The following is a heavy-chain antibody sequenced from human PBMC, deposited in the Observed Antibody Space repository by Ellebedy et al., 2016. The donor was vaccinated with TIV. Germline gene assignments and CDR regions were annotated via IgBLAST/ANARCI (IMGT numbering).Heavy chain of an antibody. CDR2: IDWADGK. J-gene: IGHJ4*02. Sequence: SGPTLVXPTQTLTLTCIFSGFSLSTSGMCVTWIRQPPGKALEWLALIDWADGKYYSTSLKTRLSIPKDTSKNQVVLTMTNMNPVDTAAYYCARMTYGDFGGDLEFWGQGTLVTVSS. D-gene: IGHD4-17*01. CDR1: GFSLSTSGMC. CDR3: ARMTYGDFGGDLEF. V-gene: IGHV2-70*01.